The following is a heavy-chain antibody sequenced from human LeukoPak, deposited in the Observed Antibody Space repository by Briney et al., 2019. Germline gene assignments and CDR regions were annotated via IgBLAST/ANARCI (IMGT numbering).Heavy chain of an antibody. D-gene: IGHD2-2*01. CDR1: GFTFSSYA. J-gene: IGHJ4*02. CDR2: ISYDGSNK. Sequence: GRSLRLSCAASGFTFSSYAMHWVRQAPGKGLEWVAVISYDGSNKYYADSVKGRFTISRDNSKNTLYLQMNSLRAEDTAVYYCARDGCSSTSCSNYFDYWGQGTLVTVSS. V-gene: IGHV3-30*04. CDR3: ARDGCSSTSCSNYFDY.